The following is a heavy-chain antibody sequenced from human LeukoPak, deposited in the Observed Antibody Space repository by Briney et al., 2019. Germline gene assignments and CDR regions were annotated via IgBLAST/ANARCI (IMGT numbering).Heavy chain of an antibody. V-gene: IGHV3-23*01. CDR1: GFTFSSYA. D-gene: IGHD3-3*01. CDR2: ISGSGGST. Sequence: GGSLRLSCAASGFTFSSYAMSWVRQAPGKGLEWVSAISGSGGSTYYADSVKGRFTISRDNSKNTLYLQMNSLRAEDTAVYYCAKDWVARGIFGVVYGMDVWGQGTTVTVSS. CDR3: AKDWVARGIFGVVYGMDV. J-gene: IGHJ6*02.